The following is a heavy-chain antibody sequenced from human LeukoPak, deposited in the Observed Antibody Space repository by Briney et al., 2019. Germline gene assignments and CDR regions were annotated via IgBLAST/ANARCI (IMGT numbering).Heavy chain of an antibody. CDR2: ISAYNGNR. Sequence: GASVKVSCKASGYTFTSDGISWVRQAPGQGLEWMGWISAYNGNRNYAQKVEGRVTMTTHTSTNTAYMELRSLRSDDTALYYCARGYCSGGSCYWFDPWGQGTLVTVSS. V-gene: IGHV1-18*01. CDR3: ARGYCSGGSCYWFDP. D-gene: IGHD2-15*01. J-gene: IGHJ5*02. CDR1: GYTFTSDG.